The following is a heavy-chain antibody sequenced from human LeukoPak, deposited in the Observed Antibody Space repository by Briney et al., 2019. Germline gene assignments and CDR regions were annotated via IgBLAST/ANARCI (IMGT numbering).Heavy chain of an antibody. CDR3: ARGPPNWGYDY. CDR1: EYTFTSYD. Sequence: ASVKVSCKASEYTFTSYDFNWVRQATGQRPEWMGWMSPNSGDTGYAQKFQDRVTMTRNTSISTAYMELSSLRSDDTAVYYCARGPPNWGYDYWGPGTLITVSS. CDR2: MSPNSGDT. D-gene: IGHD7-27*01. J-gene: IGHJ4*02. V-gene: IGHV1-8*01.